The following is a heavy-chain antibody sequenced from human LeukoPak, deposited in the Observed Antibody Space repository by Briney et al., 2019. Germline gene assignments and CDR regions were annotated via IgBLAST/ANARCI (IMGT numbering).Heavy chain of an antibody. CDR1: GFTFSSYA. CDR3: AKSGAYSGSYEDY. D-gene: IGHD1-26*01. V-gene: IGHV3-23*01. Sequence: PGGSLRLACAASGFTFSSYAMSWVRQAPGKGLEWVSAISGSGGSTYYADSVKGRFTISRDNSKNTLYLQMNSLRAEDTAVYYCAKSGAYSGSYEDYWGQGTLVTVSS. CDR2: ISGSGGST. J-gene: IGHJ4*02.